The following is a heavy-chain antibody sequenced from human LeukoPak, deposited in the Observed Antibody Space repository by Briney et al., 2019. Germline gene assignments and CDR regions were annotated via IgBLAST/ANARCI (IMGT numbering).Heavy chain of an antibody. V-gene: IGHV4-39*07. D-gene: IGHD1-1*01. CDR3: ARNTGDFDY. CDR1: GGSISRSSYY. J-gene: IGHJ4*02. Sequence: SETLSLTCTVSGGSISRSSYYGSWIRQPPGKGLEWIGSIYYSGSTYYNPSLKRRVTISVHTPKNQFSLKPSSVTAADTAVYYCARNTGDFDYWGQGTLVTVSS. CDR2: IYYSGST.